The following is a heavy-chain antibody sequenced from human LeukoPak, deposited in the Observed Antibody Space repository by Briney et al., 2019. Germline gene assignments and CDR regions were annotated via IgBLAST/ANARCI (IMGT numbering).Heavy chain of an antibody. CDR3: ARDLEYSSSAGNY. Sequence: ASGKVSCKASGYTFTSYDINWVRQATGQGLEWMGWMNPNSGNTGYAQKFQGRVTMTRNTSIGTAYMELSSLRSEDTAVYYCARDLEYSSSAGNYWGQGTLVTVSS. CDR1: GYTFTSYD. V-gene: IGHV1-8*01. J-gene: IGHJ4*02. CDR2: MNPNSGNT. D-gene: IGHD6-6*01.